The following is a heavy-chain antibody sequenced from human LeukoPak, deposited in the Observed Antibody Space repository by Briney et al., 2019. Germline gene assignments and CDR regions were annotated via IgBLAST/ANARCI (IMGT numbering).Heavy chain of an antibody. CDR2: IYHSGST. Sequence: PSQTLSLTCAVSGGSISSGGYSWSWLRQPPGKGLEWIGYIYHSGSTYYNPSLKSRVTISVDRSKNQFSLKLSSVTAADTAVYYCARALLGGSFFDYWGQGTLVTVSS. D-gene: IGHD2-15*01. J-gene: IGHJ4*02. V-gene: IGHV4-30-2*01. CDR1: GGSISSGGYS. CDR3: ARALLGGSFFDY.